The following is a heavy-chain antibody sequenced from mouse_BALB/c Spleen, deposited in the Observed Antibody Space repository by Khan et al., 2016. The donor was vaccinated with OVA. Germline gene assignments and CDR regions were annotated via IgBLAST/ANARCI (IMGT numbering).Heavy chain of an antibody. D-gene: IGHD1-1*01. CDR2: ISYSGVT. J-gene: IGHJ2*01. CDR1: GYSIPSGYA. Sequence: EVELVESGPGLVKPSQSLSLTCTFTGYSIPSGYAWNWIRQFPGNKLEWMGYISYSGVTSYTPSLQIRISITRDTSKNQFFLQLNSVTTEDTATDYCARGNYYGYYFDYWGQGTTRTGSS. CDR3: ARGNYYGYYFDY. V-gene: IGHV3-2*02.